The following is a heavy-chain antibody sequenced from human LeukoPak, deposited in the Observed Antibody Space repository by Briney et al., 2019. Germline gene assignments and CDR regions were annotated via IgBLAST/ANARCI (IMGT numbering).Heavy chain of an antibody. CDR1: GFTFSSYA. Sequence: PGGSLRLSCAASGFTFSSYAMSWVRQAPGKGLEWVSAISGSGGSTYYADSVKGRFTISRDNSKNTLYLQMNSLRAEDTAVYYCAKDRGGDSSGYYYVGPSYFDYWGQGTLVTVSS. CDR3: AKDRGGDSSGYYYVGPSYFDY. D-gene: IGHD3-22*01. CDR2: ISGSGGST. J-gene: IGHJ4*02. V-gene: IGHV3-23*01.